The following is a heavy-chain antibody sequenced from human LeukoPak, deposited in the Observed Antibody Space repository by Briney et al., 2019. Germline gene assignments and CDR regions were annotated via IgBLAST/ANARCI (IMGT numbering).Heavy chain of an antibody. CDR2: INPNSGRT. J-gene: IGHJ4*02. D-gene: IGHD6-13*01. CDR1: GYSFTSSD. V-gene: IGHV1-8*01. CDR3: ARGRSGLAAAGTYDH. Sequence: ASVRVSCKASGYSFTSSDINWVRQAAGQGLERMGWINPNSGRTGYAQKFQGRVTMTANTSISTAYMELSSLRFDDTAVYYCARGRSGLAAAGTYDHWGQGTLITVSS.